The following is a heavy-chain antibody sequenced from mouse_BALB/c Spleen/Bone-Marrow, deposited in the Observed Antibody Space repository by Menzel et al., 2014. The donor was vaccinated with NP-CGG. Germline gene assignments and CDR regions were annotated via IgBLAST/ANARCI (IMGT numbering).Heavy chain of an antibody. J-gene: IGHJ3*01. CDR2: IYPGDGST. V-gene: IGHV1S56*01. CDR1: GYTFTSYD. Sequence: VQRVESGPELVKPGALVKISCKASGYTFTSYDINWVKQRPGQGLEWIGWIYPGDGSTKYNEKFKGKATLTADKSSSTAYMQLSSLTSENSAVYLCARSGDSSGYGFAYWGQGTLVTVSA. D-gene: IGHD3-2*01. CDR3: ARSGDSSGYGFAY.